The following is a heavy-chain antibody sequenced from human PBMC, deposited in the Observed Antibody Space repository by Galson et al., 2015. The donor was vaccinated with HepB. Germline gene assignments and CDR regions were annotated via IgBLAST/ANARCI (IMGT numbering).Heavy chain of an antibody. D-gene: IGHD3-10*01. CDR3: ARDWIGRWFGELGGNWFDP. CDR1: GYTFTSYY. J-gene: IGHJ5*02. Sequence: SVKVSCKASGYTFTSYYMHWVRQAPGQGLEWMGIINPSGGSTSYAQKFQGRVTMTRDTSTSTVYMELSSLRSEDTAVYYCARDWIGRWFGELGGNWFDPWGQGTLVTVSS. CDR2: INPSGGST. V-gene: IGHV1-46*01.